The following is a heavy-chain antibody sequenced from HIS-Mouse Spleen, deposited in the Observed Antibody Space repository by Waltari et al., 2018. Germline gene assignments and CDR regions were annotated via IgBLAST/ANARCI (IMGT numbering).Heavy chain of an antibody. Sequence: QVQLVQSGAEVKKPGASVKVSRKPSGYTFTAHDMHWVRQAPGQGLEWMGWINPNSGGTNYAQKFQGRVTMTRDTSISTAYMELSRLRSDDTAVYYCARDPNFAFDIWGQGTMVTVSS. V-gene: IGHV1-2*02. J-gene: IGHJ3*02. CDR1: GYTFTAHD. D-gene: IGHD7-27*01. CDR3: ARDPNFAFDI. CDR2: INPNSGGT.